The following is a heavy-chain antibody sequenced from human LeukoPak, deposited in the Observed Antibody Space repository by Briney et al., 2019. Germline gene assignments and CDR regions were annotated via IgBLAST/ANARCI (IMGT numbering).Heavy chain of an antibody. CDR2: MNPGSGNT. D-gene: IGHD3/OR15-3a*01. J-gene: IGHJ4*02. Sequence: ASVKVSCKASGYTFTSYDINWVRQTTGQGLEWIGWMNPGSGNTGYAQKFQGRVTMTRNTSISTVYMEVSGLRSEDTAVYYCTRGGIIILGVATVVDYWGQGTLVTVSS. CDR1: GYTFTSYD. CDR3: TRGGIIILGVATVVDY. V-gene: IGHV1-8*01.